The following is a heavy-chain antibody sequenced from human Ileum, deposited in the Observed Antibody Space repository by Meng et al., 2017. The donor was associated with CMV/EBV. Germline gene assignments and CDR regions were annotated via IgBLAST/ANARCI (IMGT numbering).Heavy chain of an antibody. Sequence: QMQWQESGPGLVKPAETLSLTCTASGDPISSGSHSWAWFRQPPGKRLEWIGSMYFSGIADYNPSLKSRVTISLHATQKQFSLRLTSVTAADSAVYLCARDLTNKWFYYWGQGTLVTVSS. D-gene: IGHD1-26*01. J-gene: IGHJ4*02. CDR3: ARDLTNKWFYY. V-gene: IGHV4-39*07. CDR1: GDPISSGSHS. CDR2: MYFSGIA.